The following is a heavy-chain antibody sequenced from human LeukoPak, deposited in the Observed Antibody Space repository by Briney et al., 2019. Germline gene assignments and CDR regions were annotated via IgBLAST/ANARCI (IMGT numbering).Heavy chain of an antibody. J-gene: IGHJ1*01. CDR2: ISSDGDRT. D-gene: IGHD2-2*01. Sequence: GGSLRLSCAASGFSFSSSAMHWVRQAPGKGLEYVSAISSDGDRTYYGNSVKGRFTISRDNSRNTLYLQMGSLRAEDMAVYYCATYSSRNAREFQSWGQGTLVTVSS. CDR3: ATYSSRNAREFQS. CDR1: GFSFSSSA. V-gene: IGHV3-64*01.